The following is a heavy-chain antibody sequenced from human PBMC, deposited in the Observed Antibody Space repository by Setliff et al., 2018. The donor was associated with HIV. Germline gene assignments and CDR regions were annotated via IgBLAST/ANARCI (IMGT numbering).Heavy chain of an antibody. J-gene: IGHJ3*02. V-gene: IGHV1-18*01. CDR3: ARVPYRSAWFSGGHDAFDI. CDR1: GYSFARYG. Sequence: SVKVSCKASGYSFARYGLSWVRQAPGQGLEWMGWISGFNGNTKYAQSFQDRVAMTTETATSTAYMEKRSLRSDDTAVYFCARVPYRSAWFSGGHDAFDIWGQGTMVTVSS. D-gene: IGHD6-19*01. CDR2: ISGFNGNT.